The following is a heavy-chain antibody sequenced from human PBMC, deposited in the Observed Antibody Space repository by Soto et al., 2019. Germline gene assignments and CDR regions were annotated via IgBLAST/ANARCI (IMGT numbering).Heavy chain of an antibody. CDR2: IWYDGSNK. Sequence: GGSLRLSCAASGFTFSSYGMHWVRQAPGKGLKWVAVIWYDGSNKYYADSVKGRFTISRDNSKNTLYLQMNSLRAEDTAVYYCARGYCSGGSCYSFLEYYFDYWGQGTLVTVSS. V-gene: IGHV3-33*01. J-gene: IGHJ4*02. D-gene: IGHD2-15*01. CDR1: GFTFSSYG. CDR3: ARGYCSGGSCYSFLEYYFDY.